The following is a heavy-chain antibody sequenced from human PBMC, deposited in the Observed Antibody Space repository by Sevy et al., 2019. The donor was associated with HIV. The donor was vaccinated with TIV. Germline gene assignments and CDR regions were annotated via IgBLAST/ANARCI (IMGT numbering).Heavy chain of an antibody. D-gene: IGHD3-22*01. J-gene: IGHJ5*02. V-gene: IGHV3-48*03. Sequence: GGCLRLSCEASGFTFSSYEMNWVRQAPGKGLEWVSYISSSGTTIKYADSVKGRFTISRDNAKNSLYMQMNRLRAEDSAVYYCARVDADYDKGFDPWGQGTTVSVSS. CDR3: ARVDADYDKGFDP. CDR1: GFTFSSYE. CDR2: ISSSGTTI.